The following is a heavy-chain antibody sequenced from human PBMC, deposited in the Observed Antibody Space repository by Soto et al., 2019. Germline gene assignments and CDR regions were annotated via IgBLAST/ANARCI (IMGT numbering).Heavy chain of an antibody. D-gene: IGHD3-10*01. CDR1: GFIFKNYA. CDR3: AKAPVYGSGWLFDP. J-gene: IGHJ5*02. CDR2: ISWNSGNL. V-gene: IGHV3-9*01. Sequence: ESQLVESGGGLVQPGRSLRLSCEASGFIFKNYAMVWVRQGPGKGLEWVSSISWNSGNLDYGDSVKGRFTISRDNAKNSLYLQMNSLRTEDTAWYFCAKAPVYGSGWLFDPWGQGTLVTVSS.